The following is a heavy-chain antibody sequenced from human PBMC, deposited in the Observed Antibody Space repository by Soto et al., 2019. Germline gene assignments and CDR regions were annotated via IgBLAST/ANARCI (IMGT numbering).Heavy chain of an antibody. J-gene: IGHJ3*02. CDR3: AVTPRYCSGGSCYPAHALEI. CDR1: GGSTSSYS. Sequence: QVQLQESGPGLVKPSETLSVTCTVSGGSTSSYSWSWIRQPPGKGLEWIGYMFYSGRTEYNPSLQSRVTISVDTSKNQFSLNLNSVTAADTAVYYCAVTPRYCSGGSCYPAHALEIWGQGRMVTVSP. D-gene: IGHD2-15*01. CDR2: MFYSGRT. V-gene: IGHV4-59*01.